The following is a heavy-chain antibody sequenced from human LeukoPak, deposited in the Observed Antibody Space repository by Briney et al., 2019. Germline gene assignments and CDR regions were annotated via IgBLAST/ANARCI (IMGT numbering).Heavy chain of an antibody. V-gene: IGHV3-21*01. D-gene: IGHD3-22*01. CDR2: ICYSSTYI. CDR1: GFSFNTYN. CDR3: ARSTWITMISFDF. Sequence: GGSRRLFCTPSGFSFNTYNMNWVRQAPGEGLEWVSYICYSSTYIYYADSVRGRFTISRDNAKDSLYLQMNSLRAEDTAVYYCARSTWITMISFDFWGKGTLVSVSS. J-gene: IGHJ4*02.